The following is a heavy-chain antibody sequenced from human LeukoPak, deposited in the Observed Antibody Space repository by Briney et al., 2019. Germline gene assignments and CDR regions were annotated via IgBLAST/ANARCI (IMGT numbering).Heavy chain of an antibody. Sequence: SETLSLTCTVSGGSISSYYWSWIRQPPGKGLEWIGYIYYSGSTNYNPSLKSRVTISVDTSRNQFSLKLSSVTAADTAVYYCARGWPAMVRGGNYYYYYGMDVWGQGTTVTVSS. D-gene: IGHD3-10*01. V-gene: IGHV4-59*08. CDR1: GGSISSYY. J-gene: IGHJ6*02. CDR3: ARGWPAMVRGGNYYYYYGMDV. CDR2: IYYSGST.